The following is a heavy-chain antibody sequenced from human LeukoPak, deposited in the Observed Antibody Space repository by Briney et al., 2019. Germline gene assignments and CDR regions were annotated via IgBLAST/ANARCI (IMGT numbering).Heavy chain of an antibody. D-gene: IGHD6-13*01. CDR2: ISSSSSYI. CDR3: ARGAAIAAAGNAFDI. Sequence: GGSLRLSCAASGFTFSGYEMNWVRQAPGKGLEWVSYISSSSSYIYYADSVKGRFTISRDNAKNSLYLQMNSLRAEDTAVYYCARGAAIAAAGNAFDIWGQGTMVTVSS. CDR1: GFTFSGYE. V-gene: IGHV3-21*05. J-gene: IGHJ3*02.